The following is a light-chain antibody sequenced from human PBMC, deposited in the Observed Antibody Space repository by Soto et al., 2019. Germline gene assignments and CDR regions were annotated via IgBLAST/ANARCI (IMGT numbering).Light chain of an antibody. V-gene: IGKV3-20*01. Sequence: EIVLTQSPGTLSLSPGERATLSCRASQSVSHNYLAWYQQKPGQSPTLLIYGASSRATCIPDRFSGSGSGTDFILTSSRLEPEDFAVYYCQQYDRSWTFGQGTKVEIK. J-gene: IGKJ1*01. CDR1: QSVSHNY. CDR3: QQYDRSWT. CDR2: GAS.